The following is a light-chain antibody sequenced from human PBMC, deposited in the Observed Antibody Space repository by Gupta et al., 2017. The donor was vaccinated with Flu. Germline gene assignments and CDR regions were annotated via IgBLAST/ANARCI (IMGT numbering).Light chain of an antibody. V-gene: IGLV8-61*01. Sequence: QAVVTQEPSLSVSPGGTVTLTCDLSSGSVSSSHYPSWCQQTPGQAPRTLIYNTNTRSSGVPDRFSGSILGNKAALTITGAQADDESNYYCVLFMSSGSWVFGGGIKLTVL. CDR2: NTN. CDR1: SGSVSSSHY. J-gene: IGLJ3*02. CDR3: VLFMSSGSWV.